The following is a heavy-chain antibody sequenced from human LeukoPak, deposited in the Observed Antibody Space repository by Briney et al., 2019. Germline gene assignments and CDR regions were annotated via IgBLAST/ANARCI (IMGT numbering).Heavy chain of an antibody. J-gene: IGHJ4*02. CDR2: ICGSGGST. D-gene: IGHD5-12*01. CDR3: AKDRESKNGYRGYDYDF. V-gene: IGHV3-23*01. CDR1: GFSFSLHA. Sequence: PGGSLRLSCAASGFSFSLHAMAWVRQAPGKGLEWVSDICGSGGSTYYTDSVKGRFTISRDSSKSTLYLQMNSLRPEDTAVYYCAKDRESKNGYRGYDYDFWGRGTLVTVSS.